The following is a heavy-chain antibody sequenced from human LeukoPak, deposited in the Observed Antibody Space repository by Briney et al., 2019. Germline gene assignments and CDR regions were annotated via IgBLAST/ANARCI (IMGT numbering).Heavy chain of an antibody. Sequence: GGPLRLSCAASGFTFSSYAMSWVRQAPGKGLEWVSAISGSGGSTYYADSVKGRFTISRDNSKNTLYLQMNSLRAEDTAVYYCAKTYCSSTSCPGMDVWGKGTTVTVSS. CDR1: GFTFSSYA. V-gene: IGHV3-23*01. D-gene: IGHD2-2*01. J-gene: IGHJ6*04. CDR3: AKTYCSSTSCPGMDV. CDR2: ISGSGGST.